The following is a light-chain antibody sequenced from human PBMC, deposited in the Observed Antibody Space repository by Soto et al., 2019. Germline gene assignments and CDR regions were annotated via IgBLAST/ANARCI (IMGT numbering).Light chain of an antibody. CDR2: KAS. CDR1: QTIISF. CDR3: QHYNSYSEA. V-gene: IGKV1-5*03. J-gene: IGKJ1*01. Sequence: DIQMTQSPSTLSGSVGDRVTITCRASQTIISFLALYQQKPVKAPKLLIYKASTLKSGVPSRFSGSGSGTEFTLTISSLQPDDFATYYCQHYNSYSEAFGQGTKVDIK.